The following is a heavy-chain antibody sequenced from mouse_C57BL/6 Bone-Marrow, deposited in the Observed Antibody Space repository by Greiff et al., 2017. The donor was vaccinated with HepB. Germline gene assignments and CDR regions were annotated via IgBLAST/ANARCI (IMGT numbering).Heavy chain of an antibody. CDR3: ARDGPYYFDY. J-gene: IGHJ2*01. CDR2: ISDGGSYT. CDR1: GFTFSSYA. V-gene: IGHV5-4*01. Sequence: GKLVESGGGLVKPGGSLKLSCAASGFTFSSYAMSWVRQTPEKRLEWVATISDGGSYTYYPDNVKGRFTISRDNAKNNLYLQMSHLKSEETAMYYCARDGPYYFDYWGQGTTLTVSS.